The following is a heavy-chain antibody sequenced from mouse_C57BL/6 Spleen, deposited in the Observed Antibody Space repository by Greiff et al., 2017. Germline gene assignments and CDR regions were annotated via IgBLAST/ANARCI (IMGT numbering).Heavy chain of an antibody. CDR1: GFTFSDYY. V-gene: IGHV5-16*01. D-gene: IGHD1-1*01. J-gene: IGHJ4*01. CDR2: INYDGSST. CDR3: ARDRGSSFYAMDY. Sequence: EVHLVESEGGLVQPGSSMKLSCTASGFTFSDYYMAWVRQVPEKGLEWVANINYDGSSTYYLDSLKSRFIISRDNAKNILYLQMSSLKSEDTATXYCARDRGSSFYAMDYWGQGTSVTVSS.